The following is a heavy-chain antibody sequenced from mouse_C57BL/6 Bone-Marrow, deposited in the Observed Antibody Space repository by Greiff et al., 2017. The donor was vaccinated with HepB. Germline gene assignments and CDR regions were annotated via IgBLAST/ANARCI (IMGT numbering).Heavy chain of an antibody. CDR3: ARRKGTGYGNLFYAMDY. Sequence: EVQLQQSGPELVKPGASVKISCKASGYTFTDYYMNWVKQSHGKSLEWIGDINPNNGGTSYNQKFKGKATLTVDKSSSTAYMELRSLTSEDSAVYYCARRKGTGYGNLFYAMDYWGQGTSVTVSS. J-gene: IGHJ4*01. CDR2: INPNNGGT. V-gene: IGHV1-26*01. CDR1: GYTFTDYY. D-gene: IGHD2-1*01.